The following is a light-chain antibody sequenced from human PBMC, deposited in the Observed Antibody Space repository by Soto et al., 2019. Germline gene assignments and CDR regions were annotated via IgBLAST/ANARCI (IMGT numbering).Light chain of an antibody. CDR2: GAS. Sequence: IQLTQSPSSLSASGGDRVTITCRASQGISSFLAWYQQKPGKAPKLLIYGASTLQSGVPSRFSGSGSGTDFTLTIGSLPPEDFATYYCQQLNSFPIPFGPGTKVDIK. CDR3: QQLNSFPIP. V-gene: IGKV1-9*01. CDR1: QGISSF. J-gene: IGKJ3*01.